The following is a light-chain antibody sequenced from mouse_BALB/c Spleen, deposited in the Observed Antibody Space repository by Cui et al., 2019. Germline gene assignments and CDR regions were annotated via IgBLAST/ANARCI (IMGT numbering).Light chain of an antibody. Sequence: QIVLIQSPALMSASPGETVTMTCSASSSVSYMYWYQQKPRSSPKPWIYLTSNLASGVPARFSGSGSGTSYSLTISSMEAEDAATYYCQQWSSNPLTFGAGTKLELK. J-gene: IGKJ5*01. CDR2: LTS. V-gene: IGKV4-68*01. CDR1: SSVSY. CDR3: QQWSSNPLT.